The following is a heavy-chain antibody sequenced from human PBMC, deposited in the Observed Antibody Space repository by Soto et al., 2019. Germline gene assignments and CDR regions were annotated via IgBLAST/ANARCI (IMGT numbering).Heavy chain of an antibody. Sequence: EVQLVESGGGLVQPGGSLRLSCTASGFIVSNTYVNWVRQAPGKGLEWVSVISNRGDTHYADSVRGRFSLSRDIYDNPLHLQMNSLRVEGTAVYYCAREPRYCRGGSCSITGDAYDIWGQGTMVTVSS. J-gene: IGHJ3*02. D-gene: IGHD2-15*01. CDR3: AREPRYCRGGSCSITGDAYDI. V-gene: IGHV3-66*01. CDR1: GFIVSNTY. CDR2: ISNRGDT.